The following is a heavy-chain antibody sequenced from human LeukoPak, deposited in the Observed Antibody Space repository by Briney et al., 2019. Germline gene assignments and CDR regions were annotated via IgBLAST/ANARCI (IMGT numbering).Heavy chain of an antibody. D-gene: IGHD1-26*01. CDR3: AKRDSGSHYVDY. Sequence: GGSLRLSCAASGFTFSSYATTWVRQAPGKGLEWVSAISGSGTSTYYADSVKGRFTISRDNSKNTLYLQMNSLRAEDTAVYYCAKRDSGSHYVDYWGQGTLITVSS. J-gene: IGHJ4*02. V-gene: IGHV3-23*01. CDR2: ISGSGTST. CDR1: GFTFSSYA.